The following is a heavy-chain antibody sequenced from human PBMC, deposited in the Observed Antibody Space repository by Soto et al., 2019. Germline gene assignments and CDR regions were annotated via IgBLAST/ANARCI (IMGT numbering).Heavy chain of an antibody. CDR3: ATTGPY. Sequence: QVQLVESGGGVVQPGRSLRLSCAAYGFTFSSYGMHWVRQAPVKGLEWVAVIWFDVSNKFYADSVKGRFTISRDNSKNTVSLQMNSLRDEDSAAYYCATTGPYWGQGTLVTVSS. CDR1: GFTFSSYG. J-gene: IGHJ4*02. V-gene: IGHV3-33*01. CDR2: IWFDVSNK.